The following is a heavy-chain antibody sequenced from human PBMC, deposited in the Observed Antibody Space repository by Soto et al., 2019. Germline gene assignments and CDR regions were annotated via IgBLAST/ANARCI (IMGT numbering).Heavy chain of an antibody. CDR2: INYSGST. D-gene: IGHD3-10*01. CDR1: GGSISSGGYF. Sequence: QVQLQESGPGLVKPSQTLSLTRTVSGGSISSGGYFWSWIRQHPGKGLEWIGDINYSGSTYSNPSLKSRVTISVDTSKNQFSLKLSSVTAADTAVYYCARDILLWFGELPPRAHDAFDIWGQGTMVTVSS. V-gene: IGHV4-31*03. J-gene: IGHJ3*02. CDR3: ARDILLWFGELPPRAHDAFDI.